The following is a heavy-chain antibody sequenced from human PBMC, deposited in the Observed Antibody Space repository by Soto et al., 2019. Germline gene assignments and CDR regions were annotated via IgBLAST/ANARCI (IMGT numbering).Heavy chain of an antibody. CDR2: MSPDSGNA. CDR3: EVTTGY. J-gene: IGHJ4*02. Sequence: QVQVVQTRTEVKKPGASVKVSCKTSGYTFTDYDINWVRQTTGQGLEWMGWMSPDSGNAGYAQQFQGRVTMTSNTSTSTAYMELRRLRSEDTAMYYCEVTTGYWGQGTMVTVSS. CDR1: GYTFTDYD. V-gene: IGHV1-8*01. D-gene: IGHD2-21*02.